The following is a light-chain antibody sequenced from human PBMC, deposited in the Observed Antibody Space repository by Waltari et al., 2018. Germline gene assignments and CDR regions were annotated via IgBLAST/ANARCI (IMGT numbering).Light chain of an antibody. V-gene: IGKV1-5*03. CDR3: QQYNYYPYT. CDR1: QSIYIW. CDR2: QAS. J-gene: IGKJ2*01. Sequence: DIQMTQYPSTLSASVGDRVTITCRASQSIYIWLAWYQQKPGKAPNVLIYQASSLQNGVPSRFSGSGSGTEFTLTISSLQPDDFATYYCQQYNYYPYTFGQGTRLEIK.